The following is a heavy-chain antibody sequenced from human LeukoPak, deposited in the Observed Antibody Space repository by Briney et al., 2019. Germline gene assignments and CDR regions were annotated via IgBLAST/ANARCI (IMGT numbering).Heavy chain of an antibody. J-gene: IGHJ4*02. D-gene: IGHD7-27*01. CDR1: GFTFGDYA. CDR2: IRSKAFGETA. V-gene: IGHV3-49*04. CDR3: TRDRGSSTLGDY. Sequence: GGSLRLSCTVSGFTFGDYAINWVRQAPGKGLEWVGFIRSKAFGETAEYAASVKGRFTISRDDSKSIAYLQMNSLKTEDTAVYYCTRDRGSSTLGDYWGQGTLDTVSS.